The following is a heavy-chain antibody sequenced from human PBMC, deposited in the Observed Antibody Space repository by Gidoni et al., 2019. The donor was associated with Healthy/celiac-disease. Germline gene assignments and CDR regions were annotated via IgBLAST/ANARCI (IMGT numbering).Heavy chain of an antibody. CDR2: IKQDGSEK. D-gene: IGHD1-26*01. J-gene: IGHJ5*02. CDR3: ARLYSGSDGGWFDP. Sequence: EVQLVESGGGLVQPGGSLRLSCAASGSTFSSYWMSWVRQAPRKGLEWVANIKQDGSEKYYVDSVKGRFTISRDNAKNSLYLQMNSLRAEDTAVYYCARLYSGSDGGWFDPWGQGTLVTVSS. CDR1: GSTFSSYW. V-gene: IGHV3-7*01.